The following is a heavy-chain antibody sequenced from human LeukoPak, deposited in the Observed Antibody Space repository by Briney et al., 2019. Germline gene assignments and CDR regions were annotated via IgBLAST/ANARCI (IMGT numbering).Heavy chain of an antibody. V-gene: IGHV4-59*01. Sequence: PSETLPLTCAVYGGSFSGYYWSWIRQPPGRGLEWIGYIYYSGSTNYNPSLKSRVTISVDTSKNQFSLKLSSVTAADTAVYYCARTVSSGWYPNWFDPWGQGTLVTVSS. D-gene: IGHD6-19*01. CDR3: ARTVSSGWYPNWFDP. CDR1: GGSFSGYY. J-gene: IGHJ5*02. CDR2: IYYSGST.